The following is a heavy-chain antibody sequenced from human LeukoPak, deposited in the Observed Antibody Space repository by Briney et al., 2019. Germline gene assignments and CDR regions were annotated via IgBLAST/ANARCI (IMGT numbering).Heavy chain of an antibody. J-gene: IGHJ4*02. CDR1: GFTFRSYG. CDR3: ARDVDTAMVDY. Sequence: GGSLRLSCAASGFTFRSYGITWVRQAPGKGLEWVAVIWYDGSNKYYADSVKGRFTISRDNSKNTLYLQMNSLRAEDTAVYYCARDVDTAMVDYWGQGTLVTVSS. V-gene: IGHV3-33*01. D-gene: IGHD5-18*01. CDR2: IWYDGSNK.